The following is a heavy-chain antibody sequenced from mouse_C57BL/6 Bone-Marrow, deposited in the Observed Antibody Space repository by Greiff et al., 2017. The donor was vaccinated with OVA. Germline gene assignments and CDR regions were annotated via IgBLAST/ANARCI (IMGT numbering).Heavy chain of an antibody. V-gene: IGHV1-15*01. J-gene: IGHJ1*03. D-gene: IGHD1-1*01. Sequence: QVQLQQSGAELVRPGASVTLSCKASGYTFTDYEMHWVKQTPVHGLEWIGAIDPETGGTAYNQKFRGKAILTADKSSSTAYMELRSLTSEDSAVYYCTRKEMYYYGSSDWYFDVWGTGTTLTVSS. CDR1: GYTFTDYE. CDR2: IDPETGGT. CDR3: TRKEMYYYGSSDWYFDV.